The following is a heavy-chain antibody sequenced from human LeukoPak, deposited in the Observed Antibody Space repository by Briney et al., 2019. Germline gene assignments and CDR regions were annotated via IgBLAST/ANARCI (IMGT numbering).Heavy chain of an antibody. CDR2: ISYDGSNK. CDR1: GFTFSSYG. Sequence: PGGSLRLSCAASGFTFSSYGMHWVRQAPGKGLEWVAVISYDGSNKYYADSVKGRFTISRDNSKNTLYLQMNSLRAEDTAVYYCARDKSLSGSYYFYWGQGTLVSVSS. CDR3: ARDKSLSGSYYFY. D-gene: IGHD1-26*01. J-gene: IGHJ4*02. V-gene: IGHV3-30*03.